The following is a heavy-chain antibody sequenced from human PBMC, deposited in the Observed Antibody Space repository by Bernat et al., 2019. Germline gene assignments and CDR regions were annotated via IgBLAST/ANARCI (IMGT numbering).Heavy chain of an antibody. CDR3: ARHYEQWLVSFDY. Sequence: QLQLQESGPGLVKPSETLSLTCTVSGGSISSSSYYWGWIRQPPGKGLEWIGSIYYSGSTYYNPSLKSRVTISVDTSKNQFSLKLSSVTAADTAVYYCARHYEQWLVSFDYWGQGTLVTVSS. V-gene: IGHV4-39*01. J-gene: IGHJ4*02. CDR2: IYYSGST. D-gene: IGHD6-19*01. CDR1: GGSISSSSYY.